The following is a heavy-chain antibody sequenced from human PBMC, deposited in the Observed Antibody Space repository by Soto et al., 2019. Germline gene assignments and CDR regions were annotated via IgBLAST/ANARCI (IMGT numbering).Heavy chain of an antibody. D-gene: IGHD1-1*01. CDR1: GHNLTELS. CDR2: FDPEDGET. CDR3: AAGGTRWLHSPFDY. V-gene: IGHV1-24*01. Sequence: QVQLLQAGAEVKKPGASVKVSCKVSGHNLTELSIHWVRQDPGRGREWMGGFDPEDGETIFAQKFQGRVTMTEDTSTDSTYLELTSLRSEDTAVYYWAAGGTRWLHSPFDYWGQGPLVTISS. J-gene: IGHJ4*02.